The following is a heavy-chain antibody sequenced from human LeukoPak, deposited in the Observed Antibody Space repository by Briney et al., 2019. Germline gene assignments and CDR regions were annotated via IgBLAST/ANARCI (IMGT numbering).Heavy chain of an antibody. V-gene: IGHV3-21*01. D-gene: IGHD3-10*01. CDR2: ITASSSYT. Sequence: GGSLRLSYAASGFTFSTYSMNWVRQAPGKGLEWVSSITASSSYTYYADSVKGRFTISRDNTKNSLYLQMNSLRAEDTGIYYCAREDYYESGTDDYWGQGTLVTVFS. J-gene: IGHJ4*02. CDR1: GFTFSTYS. CDR3: AREDYYESGTDDY.